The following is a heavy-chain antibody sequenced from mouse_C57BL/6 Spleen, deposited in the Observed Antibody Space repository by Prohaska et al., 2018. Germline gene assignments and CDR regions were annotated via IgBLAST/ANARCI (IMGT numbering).Heavy chain of an antibody. CDR1: GYTFTDYY. CDR3: ARGYYDYGDYAMDY. J-gene: IGHJ4*01. Sequence: SCKASGYTFTDYYMNWVKQSHGKSLEWIGDINPNNGGTSYNQKLKGKATLTVDKSSSTAYMELRSLTSEDSAVYYCARGYYDYGDYAMDYWRQGTTVTDST. D-gene: IGHD2-4*01. V-gene: IGHV1-26*01. CDR2: INPNNGGT.